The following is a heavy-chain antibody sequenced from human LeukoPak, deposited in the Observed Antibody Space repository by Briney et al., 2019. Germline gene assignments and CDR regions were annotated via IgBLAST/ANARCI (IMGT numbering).Heavy chain of an antibody. V-gene: IGHV4-39*07. CDR1: GGSISSSSYY. J-gene: IGHJ3*02. CDR2: IYYSGST. CDR3: ASQSDYGDYWAFDI. D-gene: IGHD4-17*01. Sequence: SETLSLTCTVSGGSISSSSYYWGWIRQPPGKGLEWIGSIYYSGSTYYNPSLKSRVTISVDTSKNQFSLKLSSVTAADTAVYYCASQSDYGDYWAFDIWGQGTMVTVSS.